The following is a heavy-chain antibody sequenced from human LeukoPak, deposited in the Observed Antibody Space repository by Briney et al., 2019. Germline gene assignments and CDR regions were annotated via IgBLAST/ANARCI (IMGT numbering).Heavy chain of an antibody. J-gene: IGHJ6*03. CDR2: MNPKCDNT. Sequence: GASVKVSCKASGYTFTNYDINWVRQAAGQGLEWMAWMNPKCDNTDYSQKFQGRVTLTRNTSINTAYMELSSLRSDDTAVYYCARGPYCTSINCLSDFYYYYMDVWGEGTTVTVSS. V-gene: IGHV1-8*02. CDR3: ARGPYCTSINCLSDFYYYYMDV. CDR1: GYTFTNYD. D-gene: IGHD2-2*01.